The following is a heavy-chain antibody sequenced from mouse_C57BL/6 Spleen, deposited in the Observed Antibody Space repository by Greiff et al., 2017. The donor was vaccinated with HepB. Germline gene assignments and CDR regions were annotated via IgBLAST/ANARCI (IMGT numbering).Heavy chain of an antibody. CDR3: ARQGYDGFDY. J-gene: IGHJ2*01. CDR2: ISSGGSYT. CDR1: GFTFSSYG. V-gene: IGHV5-6*01. D-gene: IGHD2-2*01. Sequence: EVHLVESGGDLVKPGGSLKLSCAASGFTFSSYGMSWVRQTPDKRLEWVATISSGGSYTYYPDSVKGRFTISRDNAKNTLYLQMSSLKSEDTAMYYCARQGYDGFDYWGQGTTLTVSS.